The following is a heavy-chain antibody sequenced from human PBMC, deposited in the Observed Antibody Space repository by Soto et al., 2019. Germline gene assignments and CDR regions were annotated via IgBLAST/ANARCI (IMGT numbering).Heavy chain of an antibody. CDR1: GYTFTSYY. CDR3: ARDHRDSSCYYYQPYSDY. Sequence: ASLKVSCKASGYTFTSYYMHWVRQAPGQGLEWMGVINPSGGSTSYAQKFQGRVTMTRDTSTSTVYMELSSLRSEDTAVYYCARDHRDSSCYYYQPYSDYWGQGTLVSVSS. J-gene: IGHJ4*02. CDR2: INPSGGST. D-gene: IGHD3-22*01. V-gene: IGHV1-46*01.